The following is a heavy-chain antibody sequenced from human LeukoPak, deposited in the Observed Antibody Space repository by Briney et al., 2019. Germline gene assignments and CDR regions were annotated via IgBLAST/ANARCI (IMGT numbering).Heavy chain of an antibody. J-gene: IGHJ4*02. CDR2: INPGDGST. CDR1: GYSFNRYV. D-gene: IGHD6-13*01. V-gene: IGHV1-46*02. Sequence: ASVKVPCKASGYSFNRYVMNWVRQAPGQGPEWMGMINPGDGSTTYRQKFQGRVTMTRDMSTRTVYMELSGLRFDDTAVYYCARDAGSSWHNWGQGTLVTVSS. CDR3: ARDAGSSWHN.